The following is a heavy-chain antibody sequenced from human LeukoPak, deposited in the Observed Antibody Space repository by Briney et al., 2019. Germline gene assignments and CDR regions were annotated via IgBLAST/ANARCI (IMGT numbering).Heavy chain of an antibody. CDR2: MNPNSGNT. J-gene: IGHJ4*02. D-gene: IGHD6-13*01. V-gene: IGHV1-8*01. CDR3: ARDHRQQLAYDY. CDR1: GYTFTSYD. Sequence: ASVKVSCKASGYTFTSYDINWVRQATGQGLEWMGWMNPNSGNTGYAQKFQGRVTMTRNTSISTAYMELSSLRSEDTAVYYCARDHRQQLAYDYWGQGTLVTVSS.